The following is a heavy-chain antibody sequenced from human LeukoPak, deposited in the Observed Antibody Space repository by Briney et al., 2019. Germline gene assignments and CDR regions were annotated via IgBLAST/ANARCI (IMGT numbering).Heavy chain of an antibody. Sequence: GGSLRLSCAASGFTFSSYGMHWVRQAPGKGLEWVAFIRYDGSNKYYADSVKGRFTIPRDNSKNSLYLQMNSLRTEDTALYYCAKGNSIAVSAFFDYWGQGTLVTVSS. V-gene: IGHV3-30*02. CDR3: AKGNSIAVSAFFDY. CDR2: IRYDGSNK. D-gene: IGHD6-19*01. CDR1: GFTFSSYG. J-gene: IGHJ4*02.